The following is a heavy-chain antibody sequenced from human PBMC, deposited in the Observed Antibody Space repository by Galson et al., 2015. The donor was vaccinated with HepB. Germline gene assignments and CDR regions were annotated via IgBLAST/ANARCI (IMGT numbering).Heavy chain of an antibody. V-gene: IGHV1-2*02. CDR1: GYTFTDYY. CDR2: IKVDSGGT. CDR3: AREHRTRYLDY. D-gene: IGHD3-9*01. Sequence: SVKVSCKASGYTFTDYYIHWVRQAPGQGLEWMGWIKVDSGGTNYAQKFQGRVTMTGDTSISTAYMELTWLRSGDTAVFFCAREHRTRYLDYWGQGTLVIVSS. J-gene: IGHJ4*02.